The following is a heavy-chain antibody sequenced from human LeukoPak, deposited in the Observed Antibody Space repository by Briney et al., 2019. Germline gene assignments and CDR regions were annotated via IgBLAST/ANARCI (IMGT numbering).Heavy chain of an antibody. CDR2: ISNSGGTT. CDR1: GFSVSNNY. D-gene: IGHD2-21*01. Sequence: GGSLRLSFAASGFSVSNNYMSWVRQAPGKGLKWVSGISNSGGTTRYADSVKGRFTSSRDNSKNTLYLQMNSLRAEDSAVYYCAKNVAVSNTIGMDVWGQGTTVTVSS. V-gene: IGHV3-23*01. CDR3: AKNVAVSNTIGMDV. J-gene: IGHJ6*02.